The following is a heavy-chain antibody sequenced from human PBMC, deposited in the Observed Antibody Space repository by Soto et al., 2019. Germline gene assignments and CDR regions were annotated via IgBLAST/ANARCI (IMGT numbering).Heavy chain of an antibody. D-gene: IGHD3-22*01. Sequence: VQLLESGGGLAQFGGSLRLSCAASGFTFSNYAMSWVRQAPGKGLEWVSTISTSGDSTYYADSVKGRFTISRDNSKNTLYLQMNSLRAEDTAVYYCAKDYQDYYESRGYYSPYDHWGQGTLVTVSS. CDR3: AKDYQDYYESRGYYSPYDH. CDR1: GFTFSNYA. J-gene: IGHJ5*02. CDR2: ISTSGDST. V-gene: IGHV3-23*01.